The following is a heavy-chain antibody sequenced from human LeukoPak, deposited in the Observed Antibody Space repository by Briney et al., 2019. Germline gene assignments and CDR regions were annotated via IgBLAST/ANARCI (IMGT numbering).Heavy chain of an antibody. J-gene: IGHJ6*04. V-gene: IGHV4-31*03. CDR2: IYYSGST. Sequence: SQTLSLTCTVSGGSISSGGYYWSWIRQHPGKGLEWIGYIYYSGSTYYNPSLKSRVTISVDTSKNQFSLKLSSVTAAGTAVYYCARGRGVVPAAIASYGMDVWGKGTTVTVSS. D-gene: IGHD2-2*01. CDR1: GGSISSGGYY. CDR3: ARGRGVVPAAIASYGMDV.